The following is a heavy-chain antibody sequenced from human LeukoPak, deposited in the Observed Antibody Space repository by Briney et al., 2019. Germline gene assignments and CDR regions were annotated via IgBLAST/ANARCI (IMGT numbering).Heavy chain of an antibody. D-gene: IGHD3-10*01. CDR3: ARFDPGVHPGDY. CDR2: IIPIFGTA. J-gene: IGHJ4*02. CDR1: GGTFSNYG. V-gene: IGHV1-69*13. Sequence: ASVKVSCKASGGTFSNYGIGWVRQAPGQGLEWMGGIIPIFGTANYAQNLQGRVTITADESTTTAYMELSSLRSDDTAVYYCARFDPGVHPGDYWGQGTLVTVSS.